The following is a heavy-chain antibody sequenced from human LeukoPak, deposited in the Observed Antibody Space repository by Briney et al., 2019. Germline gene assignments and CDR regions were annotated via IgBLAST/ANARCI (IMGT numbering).Heavy chain of an antibody. D-gene: IGHD2-2*01. CDR3: ASLWKGYCSSTSCYAFDI. V-gene: IGHV4-38-2*02. J-gene: IGHJ3*02. CDR1: GHSISSGYF. CDR2: IYQSGST. Sequence: SETLSLTCTVSGHSISSGYFWGWIRQPPGKGLEWIGIIYQSGSTYYNPSLKGRVTISVDTSKNHFSLKLTSVTAADTAVYYCASLWKGYCSSTSCYAFDIWGQGTMVTVSS.